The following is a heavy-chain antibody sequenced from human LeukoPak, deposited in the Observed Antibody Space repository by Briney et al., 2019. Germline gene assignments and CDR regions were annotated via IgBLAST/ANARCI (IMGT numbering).Heavy chain of an antibody. CDR2: IYYSGST. V-gene: IGHV4-31*03. CDR3: VRVSEYYDSSGYYYFDY. D-gene: IGHD3-22*01. Sequence: SETLSLTCTVSGGSISSGGYYWSWIRQHPGKGLEWIGYIYYSGSTYYNPSLKSRVTISVDTSKNQFSLKLSSVTAADTAVYYCVRVSEYYDSSGYYYFDYWGQGTLVTVSS. J-gene: IGHJ4*02. CDR1: GGSISSGGYY.